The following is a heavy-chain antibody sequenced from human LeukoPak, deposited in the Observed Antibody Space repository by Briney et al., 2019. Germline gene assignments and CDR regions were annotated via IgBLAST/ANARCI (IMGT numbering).Heavy chain of an antibody. D-gene: IGHD3-16*01. Sequence: SETLSLTCTVSGDSISNSNYYWGWIRQPPGKGLEWIGSIYYSGGTYYNPSLKSRVTISVDTSKNQFSLKLSSVTAADTAVYYCARGGGSTGDAFDIWGQGTMVTVSS. CDR3: ARGGGSTGDAFDI. V-gene: IGHV4-39*01. J-gene: IGHJ3*02. CDR1: GDSISNSNYY. CDR2: IYYSGGT.